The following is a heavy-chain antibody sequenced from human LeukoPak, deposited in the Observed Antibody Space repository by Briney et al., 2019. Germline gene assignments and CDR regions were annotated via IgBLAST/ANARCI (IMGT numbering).Heavy chain of an antibody. J-gene: IGHJ5*01. CDR2: TYYRSKWSN. D-gene: IGHD5/OR15-5a*01. V-gene: IGHV6-1*01. CDR3: SREVNAAPQISVLSWIDS. Sequence: SQTLSLTCAISGDSVSTNSVAWTWIRQSPSRGLEWLGRTYYRSKWSNDYAISVKSRITINPDASKNQFSLHLTSVIPEDTAVYYFSREVNAAPQISVLSWIDSWGQGTLVTVSS. CDR1: GDSVSTNSVA.